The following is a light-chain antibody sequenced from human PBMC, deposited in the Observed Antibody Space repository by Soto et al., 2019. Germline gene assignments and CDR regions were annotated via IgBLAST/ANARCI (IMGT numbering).Light chain of an antibody. CDR1: QSVSST. CDR3: QQYNNWPET. J-gene: IGKJ1*01. CDR2: DAS. V-gene: IGKV3-15*01. Sequence: EIVMTQSPATLYVSPGERATLSCRASQSVSSTLTWYQQKVGQAPRVLIYDASPRASGIPGRFSGSGSGTEFTLTISSLQSEDFAVYYCQQYNNWPETFGQGTKVEIK.